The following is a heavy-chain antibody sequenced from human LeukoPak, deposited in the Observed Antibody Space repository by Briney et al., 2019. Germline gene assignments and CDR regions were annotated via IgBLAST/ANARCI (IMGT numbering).Heavy chain of an antibody. Sequence: SETLSLTCSVSGDSIIGYYWGWIRQPPGKGLEWIGSIYYSGSTYYNPSLKSRVTISVDTSKNQFSLKLSSVTAADTAVYYCARLAVAQINDWGQGTLVTVSS. CDR3: ARLAVAQIND. CDR2: IYYSGST. CDR1: GDSIIGYY. D-gene: IGHD6-19*01. V-gene: IGHV4-39*07. J-gene: IGHJ4*02.